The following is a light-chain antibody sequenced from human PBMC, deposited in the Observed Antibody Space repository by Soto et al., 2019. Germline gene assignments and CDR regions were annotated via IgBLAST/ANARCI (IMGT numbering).Light chain of an antibody. CDR2: GVS. CDR3: QQRSNWPLTWT. J-gene: IGKJ1*01. Sequence: EIVLTHSPGTLSLSPGEGATLSCRASQIVSSSYLAWYQQKPGQPPRLLISGVSNRATGIPARFSGSGSGTDFTLTISSLEPEDFAVYYCQQRSNWPLTWTFGQGTKVDI. CDR1: QIVSSSY. V-gene: IGKV3D-20*02.